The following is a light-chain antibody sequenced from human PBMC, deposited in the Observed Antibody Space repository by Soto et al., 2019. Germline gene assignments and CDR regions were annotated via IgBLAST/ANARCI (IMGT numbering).Light chain of an antibody. V-gene: IGLV1-40*01. Sequence: QSVLTQPPPVSGAPGQRVTISCTGRSSNIGAGYEVHWYQHLPGKAPKLLIYGNTNRPSGVPDRFSGSKSGTSASLAITGLQAEDEADYYCQSYDSSLSASYVFGGGTKLTVL. CDR2: GNT. J-gene: IGLJ1*01. CDR3: QSYDSSLSASYV. CDR1: SSNIGAGYE.